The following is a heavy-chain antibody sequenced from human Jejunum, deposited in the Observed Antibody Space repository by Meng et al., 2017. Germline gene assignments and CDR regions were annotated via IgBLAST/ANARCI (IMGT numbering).Heavy chain of an antibody. J-gene: IGHJ4*02. Sequence: GESLKISCAVSGFTFSDYWMHWVRQVPGKGLVWVSRINGDGTTTHYADSVQGRFTISRDNAKNTLYLDMSGLRVDDTALYYCVRRLAVAGTFDSWGQGTRVTGYS. CDR1: GFTFSDYW. CDR3: VRRLAVAGTFDS. CDR2: INGDGTTT. D-gene: IGHD6-19*01. V-gene: IGHV3-74*01.